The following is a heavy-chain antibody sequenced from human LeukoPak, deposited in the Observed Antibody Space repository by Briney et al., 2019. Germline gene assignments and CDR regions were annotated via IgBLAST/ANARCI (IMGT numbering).Heavy chain of an antibody. CDR1: GDSVSSNSAA. CDR3: ARAPRTYSGYRLIVSGDYFDY. CDR2: TYYRSKWYN. Sequence: SQTLSLTSAISGDSVSSNSAAWNWIRQSPSRGLEWLGRTYYRSKWYNDYAVSVKSRITINPDTSKNQFSLQLNSVPPEDTAVYYCARAPRTYSGYRLIVSGDYFDYWGQGTLVTASS. D-gene: IGHD5-12*01. V-gene: IGHV6-1*01. J-gene: IGHJ4*02.